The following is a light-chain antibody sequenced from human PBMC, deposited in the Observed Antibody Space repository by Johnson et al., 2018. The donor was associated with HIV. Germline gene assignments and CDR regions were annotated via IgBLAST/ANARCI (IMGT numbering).Light chain of an antibody. CDR3: GTWDSSLSAGGV. J-gene: IGLJ1*01. CDR1: SSNIVNIY. CDR2: ENN. V-gene: IGLV1-51*02. Sequence: QSVLTQPPSVSAAPGQKVTISCSASSSNIVNIYISWYQQLPGTAPKLLIYENNKRPSGIPDRFSGSKSGTSATLGITGLQTGDEADYYCGTWDSSLSAGGVFGTGTKVTVL.